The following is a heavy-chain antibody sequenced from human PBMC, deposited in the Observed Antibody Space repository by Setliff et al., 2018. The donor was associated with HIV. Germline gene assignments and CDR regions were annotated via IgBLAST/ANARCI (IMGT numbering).Heavy chain of an antibody. V-gene: IGHV1-69*02. CDR2: IIPILGIA. CDR3: ARSIKYYYDSSGYYNLDY. J-gene: IGHJ4*02. D-gene: IGHD3-22*01. CDR1: GGTFSSYT. Sequence: SVKVSCKASGGTFSSYTISWVRQAPGQGLEWMGRIIPILGIANYAQKFQGRVTITADKSTSTAYMELSGLRSEDTAVYYCARSIKYYYDSSGYYNLDYWGQGTLVTVSS.